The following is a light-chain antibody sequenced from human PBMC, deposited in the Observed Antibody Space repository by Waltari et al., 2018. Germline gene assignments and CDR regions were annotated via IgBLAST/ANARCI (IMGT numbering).Light chain of an antibody. J-gene: IGLJ2*01. CDR3: SVWDDSLSGPV. V-gene: IGLV1-44*01. CDR1: IPNVGTNS. CDR2: DID. Sequence: QSVVTQPPSASGAPGQRGTISCSGSIPNVGTNSIKWYQQLPGTAPKVVMYDIDRRPLGVPDRFSGSRSGTTASLTISGLQSEDEADYYCSVWDDSLSGPVFGGGTKLTVL.